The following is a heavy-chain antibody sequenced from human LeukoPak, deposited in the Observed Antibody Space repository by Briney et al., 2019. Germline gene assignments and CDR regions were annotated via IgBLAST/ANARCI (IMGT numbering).Heavy chain of an antibody. V-gene: IGHV4-34*01. CDR2: INHSGST. Sequence: SETLSHTCAVYGGSFSGYYWSWIRQPPGKGLEWIGEINHSGSTNYNPSLKSRVTISVDTSKNQFSLKLSSVTAADTAVYYCASGFMAAVDYWGQGTLVTVSS. D-gene: IGHD5-24*01. CDR1: GGSFSGYY. CDR3: ASGFMAAVDY. J-gene: IGHJ4*02.